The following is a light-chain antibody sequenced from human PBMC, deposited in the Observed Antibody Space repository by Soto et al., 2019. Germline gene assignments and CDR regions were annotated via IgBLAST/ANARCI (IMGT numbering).Light chain of an antibody. CDR2: DDR. CDR3: QVWDRNNNHVL. V-gene: IGLV3-21*02. CDR1: DIGSKS. J-gene: IGLJ3*02. Sequence: SYELTQPPSVSLAPGQTAMITCGGNDIGSKSVHWYQQRPGQAPVLVVYDDRDRPSGIPERFSGSNSGSTATLTISRVEARDEADYYCQVWDRNNNHVLFGGGTKLTVL.